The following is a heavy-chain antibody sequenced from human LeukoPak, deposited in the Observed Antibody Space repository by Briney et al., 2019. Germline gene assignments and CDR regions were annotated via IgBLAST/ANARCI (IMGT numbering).Heavy chain of an antibody. CDR3: ARGGWYFQFDY. CDR2: INAGNGNT. J-gene: IGHJ4*02. Sequence: ASVKVPCKASGYTFTSYAMHWVRQAPGQRLEWMGWINAGNGNTKYSQKFQGRVTITRDTSASTAYMELSSLRSEDTAVYYCARGGWYFQFDYWGQGTLVTVSS. V-gene: IGHV1-3*01. D-gene: IGHD6-19*01. CDR1: GYTFTSYA.